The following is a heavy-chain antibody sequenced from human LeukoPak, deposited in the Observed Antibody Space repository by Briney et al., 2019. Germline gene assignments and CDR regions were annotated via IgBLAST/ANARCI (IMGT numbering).Heavy chain of an antibody. CDR3: AGDLGGYDSSGWYDFYYFDY. Sequence: GGSLRLSCAASGFTFSSYAMSWVRQAPGKGLEWVSSISSSSSYIYYADSVKGRFTISRDNAKNSLYLQMNSLRAEDTAVYYCAGDLGGYDSSGWYDFYYFDYWGQGTLVTVSS. J-gene: IGHJ4*02. V-gene: IGHV3-21*01. CDR1: GFTFSSYA. D-gene: IGHD6-19*01. CDR2: ISSSSSYI.